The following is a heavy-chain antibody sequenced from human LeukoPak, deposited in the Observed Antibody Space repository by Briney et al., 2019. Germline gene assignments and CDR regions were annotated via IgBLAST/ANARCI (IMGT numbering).Heavy chain of an antibody. V-gene: IGHV3-7*01. J-gene: IGHJ5*02. D-gene: IGHD3-10*01. CDR2: IKQDGSEK. CDR3: ASGIEDGSGSYYKWSANWFDP. CDR1: GFTFSSYW. Sequence: GGSLRLSCAASGFTFSSYWMSWVRQAPGKGLEWVANIKQDGSEKYYVDSVKGRFTISRDNAKNSLYLQMNSLRAEDMAVYYCASGIEDGSGSYYKWSANWFDPWGQGTLVTVSS.